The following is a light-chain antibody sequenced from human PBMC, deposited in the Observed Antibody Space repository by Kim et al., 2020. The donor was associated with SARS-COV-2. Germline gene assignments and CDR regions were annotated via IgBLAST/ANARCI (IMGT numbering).Light chain of an antibody. V-gene: IGLV2-14*03. J-gene: IGLJ1*01. CDR1: NSDISDSKF. CDR2: DVT. CDR3: SSYTRNNIYV. Sequence: GQSITISCTGPNSDISDSKFVSWYQNHPGEAPKLLIFDVTQRSSGVSDRFSASKSGNTASLGISELQPEDEADYYCSSYTRNNIYVFGTGTKVTVL.